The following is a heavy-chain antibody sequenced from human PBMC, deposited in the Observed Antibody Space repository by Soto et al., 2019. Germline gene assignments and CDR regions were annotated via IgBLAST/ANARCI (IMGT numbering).Heavy chain of an antibody. D-gene: IGHD3-3*01. CDR1: GFSLTTSGVG. Sequence: QITLNESGPTVVNPAETLTLTCTFSGFSLTTSGVGVGWIRQSPGKAPEWLALIYWDDDKRYSASLKSRLTITKYTSKNQVVLTVASVDPADTATYYCAHRILRTVFGLVTTTAIYFDFWGQGTPVVVSS. J-gene: IGHJ4*02. V-gene: IGHV2-5*02. CDR3: AHRILRTVFGLVTTTAIYFDF. CDR2: IYWDDDK.